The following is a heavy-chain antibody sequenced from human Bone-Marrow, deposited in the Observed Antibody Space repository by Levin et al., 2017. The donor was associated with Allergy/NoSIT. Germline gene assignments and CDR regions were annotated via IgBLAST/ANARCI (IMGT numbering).Heavy chain of an antibody. CDR3: ARGYDGYHYYYMDV. CDR2: INTHTGNP. Sequence: GESLKISCEASGYAFSNHGVNWLRQAPGQGLEWMGWINTHTGNPTYAQGFTGRFVFSLDTSVSTTYLQINNLKAEDTALYYCARGYDGYHYYYMDVWGKGTTVTVSS. J-gene: IGHJ6*03. D-gene: IGHD2-2*01. CDR1: GYAFSNHG. V-gene: IGHV7-4-1*02.